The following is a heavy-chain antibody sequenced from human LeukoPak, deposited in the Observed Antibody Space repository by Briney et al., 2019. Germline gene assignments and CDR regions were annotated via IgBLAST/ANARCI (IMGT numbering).Heavy chain of an antibody. J-gene: IGHJ5*02. Sequence: GGSLRLSCAASGFTFSSYSMNWVRQAPGRGLEWVGNIQPDGSEQYPVDSVKGRFTISRDNARNSLFLQMNSLRVEDTAVYYCASQSYARFDPWGQGTLVTVSS. CDR1: GFTFSSYS. CDR3: ASQSYARFDP. CDR2: IQPDGSEQ. D-gene: IGHD3-16*01. V-gene: IGHV3-7*01.